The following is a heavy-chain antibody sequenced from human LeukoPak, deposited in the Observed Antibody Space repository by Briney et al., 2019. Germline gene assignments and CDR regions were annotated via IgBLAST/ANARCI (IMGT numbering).Heavy chain of an antibody. CDR1: DFSFITYA. V-gene: IGHV3-23*01. CDR3: ARDGKRITADY. CDR2: ISGGGDAT. J-gene: IGHJ4*02. Sequence: GGPLRLSCAASDFSFITYAMSWVRQAPGKGLEWVSTISGGGDATYYADSVKGRFTISRDNSKNTLYLQMNSLRAEDTAVYYCARDGKRITADYWGQGTLVTVSS. D-gene: IGHD3-10*01.